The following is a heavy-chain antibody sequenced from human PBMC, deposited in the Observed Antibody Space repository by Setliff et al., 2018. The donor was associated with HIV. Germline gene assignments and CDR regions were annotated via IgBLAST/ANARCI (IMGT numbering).Heavy chain of an antibody. CDR3: ARAVAAFDM. CDR1: GGSVSSSIYY. D-gene: IGHD5-12*01. V-gene: IGHV4-39*07. Sequence: PSETLSLTCTVSGGSVSSSIYYWGWIRQPPGKGLEWIGSMYFSEAYYNPSLQSRVTISVDTSKNQFSLKLSSVTAADTAVYYCARAVAAFDMWGQGTMVTVSS. J-gene: IGHJ3*02. CDR2: MYFSEA.